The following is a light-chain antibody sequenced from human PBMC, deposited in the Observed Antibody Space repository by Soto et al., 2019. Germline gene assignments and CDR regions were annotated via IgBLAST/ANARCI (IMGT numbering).Light chain of an antibody. CDR2: KAS. V-gene: IGKV1-5*03. J-gene: IGKJ1*01. CDR3: QQYNRYSVT. Sequence: DIQMTQSPSSLSASVGDRVTITCRASQSISSYLNWYQQKPGKAPKVLIYKASTLKSGVPSRVSGSGSGTEFTLTINGLQPDDFETYYCQQYNRYSVTFGQGTKVDIK. CDR1: QSISSY.